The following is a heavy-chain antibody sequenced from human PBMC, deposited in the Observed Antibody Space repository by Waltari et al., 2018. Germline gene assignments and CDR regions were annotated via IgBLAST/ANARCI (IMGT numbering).Heavy chain of an antibody. CDR3: AKDEGARLAPTFGMDA. V-gene: IGHV3-23*01. J-gene: IGHJ6*02. D-gene: IGHD6-6*01. CDR2: MTASCLM. Sequence: EMQLLEAGGALVQPGGSLNLACAASGFPFSTYTMYWVRQDPGKGLEWVAVMTASCLMDYGDSVKGRFIISRDNSKNTLYLEMYRLRVEDTARYYCAKDEGARLAPTFGMDAWGQGTTVIVSS. CDR1: GFPFSTYT.